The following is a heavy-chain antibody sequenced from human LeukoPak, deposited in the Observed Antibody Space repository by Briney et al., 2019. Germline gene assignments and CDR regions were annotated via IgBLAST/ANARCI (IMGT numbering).Heavy chain of an antibody. J-gene: IGHJ4*02. D-gene: IGHD3-16*02. CDR1: GGSFSGYY. CDR3: ARLFRYYDYVWGSYRKEAHFDY. V-gene: IGHV4-34*01. Sequence: SETLSLTCAVDGGSFSGYYWSWIRQPPGKGLEWIGEINHSGSTNYNPSLKSRVTISVDTSKNQFSLKLSSVTAADTAVYYCARLFRYYDYVWGSYRKEAHFDYWGQGTLVTVSS. CDR2: INHSGST.